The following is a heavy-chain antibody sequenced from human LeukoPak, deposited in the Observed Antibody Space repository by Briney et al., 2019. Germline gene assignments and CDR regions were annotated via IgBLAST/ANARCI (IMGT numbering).Heavy chain of an antibody. Sequence: GGSLRLSCAASGFTFSDYYMSWIRQAPGRGLEWVSYISSSGSTIYYADSVKGRFTISRDNAKNSLYLQMNSLRAEDTAVYYCARRLPLNWFDPWGQGTLVTVSS. V-gene: IGHV3-11*04. J-gene: IGHJ5*02. D-gene: IGHD2-15*01. CDR3: ARRLPLNWFDP. CDR2: ISSSGSTI. CDR1: GFTFSDYY.